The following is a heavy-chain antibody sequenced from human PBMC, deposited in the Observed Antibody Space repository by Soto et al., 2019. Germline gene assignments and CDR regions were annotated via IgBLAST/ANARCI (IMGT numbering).Heavy chain of an antibody. J-gene: IGHJ4*02. D-gene: IGHD6-19*01. CDR3: ARASGYVSGWYHDY. Sequence: SVKVSCKASGGTFSSDAVSWLRQAPGQGLEWMGGLIPILGTTHYAQKFQGRVTITADESTNTAYMELSSLRSDDTAVYHCARASGYVSGWYHDYWGQGTRVTVSS. CDR1: GGTFSSDA. CDR2: LIPILGTT. V-gene: IGHV1-69*13.